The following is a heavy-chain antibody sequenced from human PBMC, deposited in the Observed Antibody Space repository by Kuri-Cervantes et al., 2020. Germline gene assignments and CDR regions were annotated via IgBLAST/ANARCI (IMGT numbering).Heavy chain of an antibody. J-gene: IGHJ4*02. CDR2: INPNSGGT. CDR3: AVNEVDTAMVVL. Sequence: ASVKVSCKASGYTFTDYFIHWVRQAPGQGLEWMGWINPNSGGTNYAQKFQGRVTMTRNTSISTAYMELSSLRSEDTAVYYCAVNEVDTAMVVLWGQGTLVTVSS. CDR1: GYTFTDYF. D-gene: IGHD5-18*01. V-gene: IGHV1-2*02.